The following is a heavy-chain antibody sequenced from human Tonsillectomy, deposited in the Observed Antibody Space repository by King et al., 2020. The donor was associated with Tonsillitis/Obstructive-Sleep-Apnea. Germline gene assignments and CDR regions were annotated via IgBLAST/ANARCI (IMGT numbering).Heavy chain of an antibody. CDR2: VNHSVTT. CDR1: GGSFSDYY. CDR3: ARGTKPPEQWLIPTGSNYFDY. J-gene: IGHJ4*02. Sequence: VQLQQWGAGLLKPSETLSLTCAVHGGSFSDYYWSWIRQPPGKGLAWIGEVNHSVTTNYSPSLKSRVNISVYTPKNQFSLRLSSVTAADTALYYCARGTKPPEQWLIPTGSNYFDYWGQGTLVTVSS. V-gene: IGHV4-34*01. D-gene: IGHD6-19*01.